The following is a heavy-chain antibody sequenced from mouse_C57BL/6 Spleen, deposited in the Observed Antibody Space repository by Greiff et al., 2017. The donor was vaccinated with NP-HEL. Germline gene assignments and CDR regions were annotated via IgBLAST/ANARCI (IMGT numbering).Heavy chain of an antibody. V-gene: IGHV5-4*01. J-gene: IGHJ3*01. D-gene: IGHD1-1*01. CDR1: GFTFSSYA. Sequence: VQLQQSGGGLVKPGGSLKLSCAASGFTFSSYAMSWVRQTPEKRLEWVATISDGGSYTYYPDNVKGRFTISRDNAKNNLYLQMSHLKSEDTAMYYCARDEDYYGSSSWFAYWGQGTLVTVSA. CDR2: ISDGGSYT. CDR3: ARDEDYYGSSSWFAY.